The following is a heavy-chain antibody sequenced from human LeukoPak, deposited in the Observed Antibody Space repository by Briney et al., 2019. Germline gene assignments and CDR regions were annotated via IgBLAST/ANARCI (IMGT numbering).Heavy chain of an antibody. D-gene: IGHD2-2*01. CDR3: AKLPAAINYFYYYYMDV. V-gene: IGHV3-30*02. Sequence: TGGSLRLSCAASGFTFSSYGMHWVRQAPGKGLEWVAFIRFDGSNKYYADSVKGRFTISRVNSKNTLYLQMNSLRAEDTAVYYCAKLPAAINYFYYYYMDVWGKGTTVTVSS. J-gene: IGHJ6*03. CDR1: GFTFSSYG. CDR2: IRFDGSNK.